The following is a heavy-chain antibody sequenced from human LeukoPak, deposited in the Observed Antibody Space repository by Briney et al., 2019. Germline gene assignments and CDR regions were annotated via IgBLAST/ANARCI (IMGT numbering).Heavy chain of an antibody. V-gene: IGHV3-30*03. D-gene: IGHD3-10*01. Sequence: GRSLRLSCAASGFTFSSYGMHWVRQAPGKGLEWVAVISYDGSNKYYADSVKGRFTISRDNSKNTLYLQMNSLRAEDTAVYYCARDYYGSGSYYMALITPYYYYYGMDVWGQGTTVTVSS. J-gene: IGHJ6*02. CDR1: GFTFSSYG. CDR3: ARDYYGSGSYYMALITPYYYYYGMDV. CDR2: ISYDGSNK.